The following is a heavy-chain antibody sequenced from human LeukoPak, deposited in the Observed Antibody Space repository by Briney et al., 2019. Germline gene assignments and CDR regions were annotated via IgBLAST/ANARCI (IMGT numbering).Heavy chain of an antibody. Sequence: PSETLSLTCTASGGSISSYYWSSIRQPPGKGLEWIGYIYYSGSTNYNPSLKSRVTISVDTSKNQFSLKLSSVTAADTAVYYCAARPLGYCSGGSCLLVHWGQGTLVTVSS. CDR1: GGSISSYY. J-gene: IGHJ1*01. V-gene: IGHV4-59*01. D-gene: IGHD2-15*01. CDR2: IYYSGST. CDR3: AARPLGYCSGGSCLLVH.